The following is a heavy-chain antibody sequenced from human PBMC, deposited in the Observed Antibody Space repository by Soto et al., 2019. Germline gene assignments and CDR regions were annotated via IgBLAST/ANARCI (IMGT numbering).Heavy chain of an antibody. CDR2: ISAYNGNT. D-gene: IGHD1-26*01. V-gene: IGHV1-18*01. CDR1: GYNFNSYT. Sequence: QVQLVQSGAEVKKPGASVKVSCKASGYNFNSYTISWVRQAPGQGLEWMGRISAYNGNTKYAQKLQGRVTMTTDTPTSTAYMELRSLRSDDTAVYHCARVVGALGHWFDPWGQGTLVTVSS. CDR3: ARVVGALGHWFDP. J-gene: IGHJ5*02.